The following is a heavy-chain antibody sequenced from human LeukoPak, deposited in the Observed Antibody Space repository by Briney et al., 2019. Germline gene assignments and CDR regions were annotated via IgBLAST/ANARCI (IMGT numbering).Heavy chain of an antibody. D-gene: IGHD2-21*01. Sequence: GGSLRPSCAGSGFTFSTYAMSWVRQAPGKGLEWVSSISTTGGGTYYADSVKGRFTISRDNSKNTLYLQMNSLRAEDTAVYYCAKRCCGGGFCHCMWDYWGREPWSPSPQ. CDR3: AKRCCGGGFCHCMWDY. J-gene: IGHJ4*02. CDR1: GFTFSTYA. CDR2: ISTTGGGT. V-gene: IGHV3-23*01.